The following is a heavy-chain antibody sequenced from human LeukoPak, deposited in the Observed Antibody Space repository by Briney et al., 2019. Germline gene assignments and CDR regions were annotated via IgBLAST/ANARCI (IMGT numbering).Heavy chain of an antibody. J-gene: IGHJ4*02. CDR3: ARGDWSETSGQRISFHY. Sequence: ASVKVSCKASGYTFTSYYMHWVRQAPGQGLEWMGIINPSGGSTSYAQKFQGRVTMTTDTSTSTAYMELRSLRSDDTAVYYCARGDWSETSGQRISFHYWGQGTLVTVSS. CDR2: INPSGGST. CDR1: GYTFTSYY. D-gene: IGHD6-19*01. V-gene: IGHV1-46*01.